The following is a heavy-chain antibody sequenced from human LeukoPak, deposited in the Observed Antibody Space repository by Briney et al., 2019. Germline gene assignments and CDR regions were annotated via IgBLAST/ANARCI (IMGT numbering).Heavy chain of an antibody. CDR1: GGSISSYY. V-gene: IGHV4-59*01. CDR2: IYYSGST. J-gene: IGHJ5*02. Sequence: SETLSLTCTVSGGSISSYYWSWIRQPPGKGLEWIGYIYYSGSTNYNPSLKSRVTISVDTSKNQFSLKLSSVTAADTAVYYCARRIGDPSPGWFDPWGQGTLVTGSS. D-gene: IGHD3-10*01. CDR3: ARRIGDPSPGWFDP.